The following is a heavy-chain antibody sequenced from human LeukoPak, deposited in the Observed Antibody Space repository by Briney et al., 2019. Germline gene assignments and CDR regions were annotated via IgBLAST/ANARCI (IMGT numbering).Heavy chain of an antibody. J-gene: IGHJ4*02. Sequence: PGGSLRLSCAASGFTFSSYAMTWVRQAPGKGLEWVSSIRDSGDNTYYADSVKGRFTISRDNSKNMVWLQMDSLRAEDTAVYYCAKCSPDSSGCADFWGQGTLVTVSS. D-gene: IGHD6-19*01. CDR3: AKCSPDSSGCADF. V-gene: IGHV3-23*01. CDR1: GFTFSSYA. CDR2: IRDSGDNT.